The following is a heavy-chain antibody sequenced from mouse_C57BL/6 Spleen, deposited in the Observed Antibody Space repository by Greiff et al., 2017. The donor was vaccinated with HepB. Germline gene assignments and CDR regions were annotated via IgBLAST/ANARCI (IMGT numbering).Heavy chain of an antibody. CDR1: GYTFTSYW. Sequence: QVQLQQPGAELVKPGASVKLSCKASGYTFTSYWMQWVKQRPGQGLEWIGEIDPSDSYTNYNQKFKGKATLTVDTSSSTAYMQLSSLTSEDSAVYYCARESKGAYWGQGTLVTVSA. CDR2: IDPSDSYT. CDR3: ARESKGAY. J-gene: IGHJ3*01. V-gene: IGHV1-50*01. D-gene: IGHD2-5*01.